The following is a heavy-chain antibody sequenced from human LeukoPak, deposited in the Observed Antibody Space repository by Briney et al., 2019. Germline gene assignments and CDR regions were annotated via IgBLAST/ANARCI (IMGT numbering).Heavy chain of an antibody. D-gene: IGHD2-21*01. CDR3: ARGVVRCDAFDI. CDR1: GGSISSGDYY. CDR2: IYYSGST. Sequence: PSETLSLTCTVSGGSISSGDYYWSWIRQPPGKGLEWIGYIYYSGSTYYNSSLKSRVTISVDTSKNQFSLKLSSVTAADTAVYYCARGVVRCDAFDIWGQGTMVTVSS. J-gene: IGHJ3*02. V-gene: IGHV4-30-4*01.